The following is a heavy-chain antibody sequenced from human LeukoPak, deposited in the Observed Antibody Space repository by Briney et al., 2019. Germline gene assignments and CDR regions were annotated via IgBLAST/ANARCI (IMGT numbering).Heavy chain of an antibody. V-gene: IGHV3-7*01. CDR1: GFTFSSYW. CDR3: ARDPGRRLLHAFDI. Sequence: PGGSLRLSCAASGFTFSSYWMSWVRQAPGKGLEWVANIKQDGSEKYYVDSVKGRFTISRDNAKNSLYLQMNSLRAEDTAVYYCARDPGRRLLHAFDIWGQGTMVTVSS. D-gene: IGHD3-22*01. CDR2: IKQDGSEK. J-gene: IGHJ3*02.